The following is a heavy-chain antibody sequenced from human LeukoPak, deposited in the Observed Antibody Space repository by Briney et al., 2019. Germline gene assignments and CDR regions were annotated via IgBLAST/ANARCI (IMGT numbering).Heavy chain of an antibody. D-gene: IGHD3-22*01. CDR2: IKQDGSEK. CDR1: GFTFSSYW. V-gene: IGHV3-7*01. CDR3: ARDLHYYYDSSGYYYGGAFDI. Sequence: GGSLRLSCAASGFTFSSYWMSWVRQAPGKGLEWVANIKQDGSEKYYVDSVKGRFTISRDNAKNSLYLQMNSLRAEDTAVYYCARDLHYYYDSSGYYYGGAFDIWGQGTMVTVSS. J-gene: IGHJ3*02.